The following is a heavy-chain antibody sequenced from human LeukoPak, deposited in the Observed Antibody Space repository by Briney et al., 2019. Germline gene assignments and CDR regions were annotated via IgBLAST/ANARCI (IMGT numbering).Heavy chain of an antibody. CDR3: ARASYYDFWSGYYSFYMDV. CDR1: GYTFTSYD. Sequence: ASVKVSCKASGYTFTSYDINWVRQATGQGLEWMGWMNPNSGNTGYAQKFQGRVTMTRNTSISTAYMELSSLRSEDTAVYYCARASYYDFWSGYYSFYMDVWGKGTTVTVPS. CDR2: MNPNSGNT. D-gene: IGHD3-3*01. J-gene: IGHJ6*03. V-gene: IGHV1-8*01.